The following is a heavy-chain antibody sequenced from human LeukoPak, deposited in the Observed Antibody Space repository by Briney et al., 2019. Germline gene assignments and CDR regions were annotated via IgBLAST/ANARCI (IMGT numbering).Heavy chain of an antibody. D-gene: IGHD2-2*02. CDR3: ANSDCSSTSCYTSPRAFDI. CDR1: GFTFSSYG. CDR2: IRYDGSNK. Sequence: QPGGSLRLSCAASGFTFSSYGMRWVRQAPGKGLEWVAFIRYDGSNKYYADSVKGRFTISRDNSKNTLYLQMNSLRAEDTAVYYCANSDCSSTSCYTSPRAFDIWGQGTMVTVSS. J-gene: IGHJ3*02. V-gene: IGHV3-30*02.